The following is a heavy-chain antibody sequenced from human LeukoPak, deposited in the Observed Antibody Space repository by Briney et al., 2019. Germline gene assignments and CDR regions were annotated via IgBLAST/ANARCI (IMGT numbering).Heavy chain of an antibody. D-gene: IGHD3-3*01. CDR2: INIEGSRT. J-gene: IGHJ4*02. CDR1: GFIFSNYW. Sequence: GGSLRLSCAGSGFIFSNYWVHWVRQAPGKGLVWVSRINIEGSRTDYADSVRGRFTISRDNAKNTLYLQMTSLAAEDTAVYYCVRSMSGRNDFWGQGTVVSVSS. CDR3: VRSMSGRNDF. V-gene: IGHV3-74*01.